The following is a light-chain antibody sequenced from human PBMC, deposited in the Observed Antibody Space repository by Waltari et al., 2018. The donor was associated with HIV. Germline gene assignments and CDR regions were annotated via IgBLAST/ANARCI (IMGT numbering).Light chain of an antibody. CDR2: KVF. J-gene: IGKJ2*01. V-gene: IGKV2-30*02. CDR1: ESLVHSDGYTF. Sequence: DIVMTQSPLSLPVTLGQPAAISCRSSESLVHSDGYTFFNWFHQSPGQPPRRLIYKVFLRDSGVPDRISGSGSATDFTLTISRVEAEDVGIYYCMQGSHWPSTFGQGTKLEI. CDR3: MQGSHWPST.